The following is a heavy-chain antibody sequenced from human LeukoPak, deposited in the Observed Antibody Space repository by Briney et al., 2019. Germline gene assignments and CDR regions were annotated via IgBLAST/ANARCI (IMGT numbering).Heavy chain of an antibody. CDR1: GYTFTSYG. D-gene: IGHD6-13*01. V-gene: IGHV1-18*01. CDR3: AREVFSGIAGGPFYFDL. Sequence: GASVKVSCKASGYTFTSYGISWVRQAPGQGLEWMGWISAYNGNTNYAQKLQGRVTMTTDTSTSTAYMELRSLRSDDTAVYYCAREVFSGIAGGPFYFDLWGQGTLVTVSS. J-gene: IGHJ4*02. CDR2: ISAYNGNT.